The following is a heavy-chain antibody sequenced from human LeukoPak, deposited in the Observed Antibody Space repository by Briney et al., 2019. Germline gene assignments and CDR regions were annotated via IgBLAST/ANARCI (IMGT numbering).Heavy chain of an antibody. CDR1: GFTFSSYA. D-gene: IGHD3-10*01. Sequence: GSLRLSCAASGFTFSSYAMSWVRQAPGKGLEWVSAISGSGGSTYYADSVKGRFTISRDNSKNTLYLQMNSLRAEDTAVYYCAKRRSPRFDYYGMDVWGQGTTVTVSS. J-gene: IGHJ6*02. CDR3: AKRRSPRFDYYGMDV. V-gene: IGHV3-23*01. CDR2: ISGSGGST.